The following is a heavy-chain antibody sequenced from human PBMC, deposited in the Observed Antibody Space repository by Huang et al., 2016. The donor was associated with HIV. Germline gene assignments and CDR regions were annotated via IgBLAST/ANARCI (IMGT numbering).Heavy chain of an antibody. CDR3: ARGVGNSNRGFDI. CDR2: IIPLHDTT. Sequence: QVQLVQSGAEMKKSGSSVKVSCKASGGTVSSFSFTWWRQAPGHGLEWMGGIIPLHDTTDLEQKFRGRVTLTADESTNTAFMELSGLTSQDTAVYYCARGVGNSNRGFDIWGQGTLVTVS. V-gene: IGHV1-69*13. D-gene: IGHD5-18*01. CDR1: GGTVSSFS. J-gene: IGHJ4*02.